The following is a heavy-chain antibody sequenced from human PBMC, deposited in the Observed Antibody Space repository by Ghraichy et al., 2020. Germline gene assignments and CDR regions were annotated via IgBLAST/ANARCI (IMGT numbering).Heavy chain of an antibody. CDR2: ISSSSSTI. Sequence: LSLTCAASGFTFSSYSMNWVRQAPGKGLEWVSYISSSSSTIYYADSVKGRFTISRDNAKNSLYLQMNSLRAEDTAVYYCARDESVDTAMAHYYYYGMDVWVQGTTVTVSS. V-gene: IGHV3-48*01. CDR1: GFTFSSYS. D-gene: IGHD5-18*01. CDR3: ARDESVDTAMAHYYYYGMDV. J-gene: IGHJ6*02.